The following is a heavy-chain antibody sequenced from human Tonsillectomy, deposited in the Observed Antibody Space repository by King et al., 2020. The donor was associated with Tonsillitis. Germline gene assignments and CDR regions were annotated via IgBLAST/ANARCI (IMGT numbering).Heavy chain of an antibody. D-gene: IGHD3-9*01. CDR3: VKSAYYDILTGLLDY. Sequence: VQLVESGGGVVQPGRSLRLSCAASGFRFSTCAMHWVRQAPGKGLEWVAVISYDGNIKYYADSMKGRFTISRDNSKNTLYLQMNSLRAEDTAVYYCVKSAYYDILTGLLDYWGQGTLVTVSS. CDR1: GFRFSTCA. V-gene: IGHV3-30*18. J-gene: IGHJ4*02. CDR2: ISYDGNIK.